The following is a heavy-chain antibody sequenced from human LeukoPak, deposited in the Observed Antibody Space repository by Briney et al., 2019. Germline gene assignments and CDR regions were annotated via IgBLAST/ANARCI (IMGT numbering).Heavy chain of an antibody. J-gene: IGHJ3*02. CDR2: VISISVTP. CDR1: GGTFNSHT. CDR3: ARGRLPGVDASNI. Sequence: SVKVSCKASGGTFNSHTLTWVRQAPGQGLEWMGGVISISVTPNYPQNFQGRVTITTDESTSTAYMELRSLRSEDTAMYFFARGRLPGVDASNIWGQGTMVIVS. V-gene: IGHV1-69*05.